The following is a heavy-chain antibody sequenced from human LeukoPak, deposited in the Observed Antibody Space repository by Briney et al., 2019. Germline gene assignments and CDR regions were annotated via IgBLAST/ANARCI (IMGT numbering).Heavy chain of an antibody. Sequence: PSETLSLTCTVFGGSISSSSYYWGWIRQPPGKGLEWIGSIYYSGSTYYNPSLKSRVTISVDTSKNQFSLKLSSVTAADTAVYYCARVLLYGDYAGFDYWGQGTLVTVSS. V-gene: IGHV4-39*07. CDR3: ARVLLYGDYAGFDY. CDR1: GGSISSSSYY. J-gene: IGHJ4*02. D-gene: IGHD4-17*01. CDR2: IYYSGST.